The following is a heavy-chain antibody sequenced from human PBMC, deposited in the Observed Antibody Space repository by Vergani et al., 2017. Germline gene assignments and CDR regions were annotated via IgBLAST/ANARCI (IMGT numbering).Heavy chain of an antibody. D-gene: IGHD3-3*01. V-gene: IGHV4-59*01. J-gene: IGHJ6*02. Sequence: QVQLQESGPGLVKPSETLSLTCTVSGGSISSYYWSWIRQPPGQGLEWIGYIYYSGSTNYNPSLKSRVTISVDTSKNQFSLKLSSVTAADTAVYYCARFTILYGMDVWGQGTTVTVSS. CDR1: GGSISSYY. CDR2: IYYSGST. CDR3: ARFTILYGMDV.